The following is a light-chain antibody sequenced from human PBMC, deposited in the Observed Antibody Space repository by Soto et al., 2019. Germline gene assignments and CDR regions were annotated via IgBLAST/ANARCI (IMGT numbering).Light chain of an antibody. CDR2: DAS. V-gene: IGKV3-11*01. J-gene: IGKJ4*01. CDR1: QSVSSN. Sequence: EIGLTQSPATLSLSPGERATLSCRASQSVSSNLAWYQQKPGHAPRLLIYDASNRATGFPVRFSGSGSVTDLALTISVLEDEHVAVYCCHQSRNSPLTFGGGTKVEIK. CDR3: HQSRNSPLT.